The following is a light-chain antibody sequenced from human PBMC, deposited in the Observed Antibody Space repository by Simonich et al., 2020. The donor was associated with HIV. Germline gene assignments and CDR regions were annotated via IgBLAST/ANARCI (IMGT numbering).Light chain of an antibody. Sequence: AIQLTQSPSSLSASVGDRVTITCRASQGISSALAWYQLKPGKAPTVLIYDASTLARGVPSRFNGSGSGTDFTLTISSLLPEDFATYYCQQFTNYLSITFGQGTRLEIK. V-gene: IGKV1D-13*01. CDR3: QQFTNYLSIT. CDR1: QGISSA. CDR2: DAS. J-gene: IGKJ5*01.